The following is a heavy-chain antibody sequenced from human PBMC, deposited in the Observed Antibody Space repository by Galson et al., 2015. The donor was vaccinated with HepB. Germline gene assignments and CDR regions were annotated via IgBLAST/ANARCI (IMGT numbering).Heavy chain of an antibody. CDR1: GGSISSGDYY. V-gene: IGHV4-30-4*01. CDR2: IYYSGST. CDR3: ARVHYDFWSGYPTVFDY. D-gene: IGHD3-3*01. Sequence: TLSLTCTVSGGSISSGDYYWSWIRQPPGKGLEWIGYIYYSGSTYYNPSLKSRVTISVDTSKNQFSLKLSSVTAADTAVYYCARVHYDFWSGYPTVFDYWGQGTLVTVSS. J-gene: IGHJ4*02.